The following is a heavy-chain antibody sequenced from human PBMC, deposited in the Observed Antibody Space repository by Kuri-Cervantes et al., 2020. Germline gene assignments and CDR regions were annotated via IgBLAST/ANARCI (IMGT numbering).Heavy chain of an antibody. D-gene: IGHD3-10*01. J-gene: IGHJ4*02. V-gene: IGHV4-59*04. Sequence: GSLRLSCTVSGGSIRSYYWSWIRQPPGKGLEWIGYIYYSGSTYYNPSLKSRVTISVDTSKNQFSLKLSSVTAADTAVYYWASVPTPATLLWFGEFSFDYWGQGTLVTVSS. CDR3: ASVPTPATLLWFGEFSFDY. CDR2: IYYSGST. CDR1: GGSIRSYY.